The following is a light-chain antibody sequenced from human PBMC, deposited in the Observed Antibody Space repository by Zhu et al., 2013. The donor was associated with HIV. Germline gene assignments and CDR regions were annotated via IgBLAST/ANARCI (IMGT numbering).Light chain of an antibody. CDR2: GAS. CDR3: QQYGSSPWT. CDR1: QNIARTH. J-gene: IGKJ1*01. V-gene: IGKV3-20*01. Sequence: EIVLTQSPGTLALSPGERATLSCRASQNIARTHLAWYQHKPGQAPRLLISGASSRATGIPERFSGSGSGTDFTLTINTLEPEDSAVYYCQQYGSSPWTFGQGTKVEIK.